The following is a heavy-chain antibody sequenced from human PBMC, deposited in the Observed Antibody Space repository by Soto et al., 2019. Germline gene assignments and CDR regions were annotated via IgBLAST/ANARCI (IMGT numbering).Heavy chain of an antibody. J-gene: IGHJ3*02. CDR2: IYPGDSDT. CDR3: ARQASLYCSSTSCFDAFDI. D-gene: IGHD2-2*01. Sequence: GESLKISCKGSGYSFTSYWIGWVRQMPGKGLEWMGIIYPGDSDTRYSPSFQGQVTISADKSISTAYLQWSSLKASDTAMYYCARQASLYCSSTSCFDAFDIWGQGTMVTVSS. CDR1: GYSFTSYW. V-gene: IGHV5-51*01.